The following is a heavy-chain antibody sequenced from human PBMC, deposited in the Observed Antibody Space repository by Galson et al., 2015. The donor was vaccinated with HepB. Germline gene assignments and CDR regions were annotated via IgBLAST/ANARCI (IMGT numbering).Heavy chain of an antibody. CDR3: ATDLFDSGGYYSYFVY. J-gene: IGHJ4*02. CDR2: IFYNGST. D-gene: IGHD3-22*01. Sequence: LSLTCTVSGGFIGSGDYYWSWIRQTPGKGLEWIGNIFYNGSTNYNPSLKNRVSISVHTSKNQFSLKVRSVIAADTAVYYCATDLFDSGGYYSYFVYWGQGTPVTVSS. CDR1: GGFIGSGDYY. V-gene: IGHV4-30-4*01.